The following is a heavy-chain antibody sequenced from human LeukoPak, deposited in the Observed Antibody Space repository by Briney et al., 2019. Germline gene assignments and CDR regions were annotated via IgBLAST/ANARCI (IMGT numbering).Heavy chain of an antibody. J-gene: IGHJ4*02. CDR2: IIPILGIA. D-gene: IGHD3-10*01. CDR1: GGTFSSYA. CDR3: ARGERFGGSRSSQTFDY. Sequence: GASVKVSCKASGGTFSSYAISWVRQAPGQGLEWMGRIIPILGIANYAQKFQGRVTITADKSTSTAYMELSSLRSEDTAVYYCARGERFGGSRSSQTFDYWGQGTLVTVSS. V-gene: IGHV1-69*04.